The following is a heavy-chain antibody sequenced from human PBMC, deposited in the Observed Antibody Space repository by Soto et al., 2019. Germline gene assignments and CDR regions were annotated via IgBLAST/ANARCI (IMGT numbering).Heavy chain of an antibody. D-gene: IGHD6-19*01. V-gene: IGHV3-11*01. Sequence: QVQLVESGGGLVKPGGSLRLSCAASGFTFSDYYMSWIRQAPGKGLEWVSYISSSGSTIYYADSVKGRSTIYRDTAKNSLYLERNRLGAEDTAVYYCARDRRVAVAGPDYWGQGTLVTVSS. CDR1: GFTFSDYY. CDR2: ISSSGSTI. J-gene: IGHJ4*02. CDR3: ARDRRVAVAGPDY.